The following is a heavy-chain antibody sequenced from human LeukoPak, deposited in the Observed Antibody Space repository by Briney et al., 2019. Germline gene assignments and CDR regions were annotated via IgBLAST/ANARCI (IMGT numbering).Heavy chain of an antibody. J-gene: IGHJ4*02. CDR3: AKTTAGHSSGRDPGWPVDY. Sequence: GSLRLSCAASGFTFGSYAMTWVRQAPGKGLEWVSPISCSGGSTYHADSVKGRFTISRDNSKNTVYLQMNSLRAEDTAVYYCAKTTAGHSSGRDPGWPVDYWGQGTLVTVSS. CDR1: GFTFGSYA. V-gene: IGHV3-23*01. CDR2: ISCSGGST. D-gene: IGHD6-19*01.